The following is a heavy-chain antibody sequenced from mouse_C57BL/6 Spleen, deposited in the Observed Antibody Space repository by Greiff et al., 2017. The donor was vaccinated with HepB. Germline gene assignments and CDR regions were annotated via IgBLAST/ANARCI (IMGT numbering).Heavy chain of an antibody. Sequence: VQLQQSGPELVKPGASVKISCKASGYTFTDYYMNWVKQSHGQSLEWIGDINPNNGGTSYNQKFKGKATLTVDKSSSTAYMELRSLTSEDSAVYYCARRYYGSSWYFDVWGTGTTVTVSS. V-gene: IGHV1-26*01. CDR1: GYTFTDYY. CDR3: ARRYYGSSWYFDV. J-gene: IGHJ1*03. D-gene: IGHD1-1*01. CDR2: INPNNGGT.